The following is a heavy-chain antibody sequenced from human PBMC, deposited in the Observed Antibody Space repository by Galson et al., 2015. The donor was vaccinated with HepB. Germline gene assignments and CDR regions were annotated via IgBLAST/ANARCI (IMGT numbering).Heavy chain of an antibody. CDR1: GLTVSSNY. J-gene: IGHJ4*02. Sequence: SLRLSCAASGLTVSSNYMSWVRQAPGKGLEWVSVIYSGGSTYYADSVKGRFTISRHNSKNTLYLQMNSLRAEDTAVYYCARSFLYRSGGSCYPIFDYWGQGTLVTVSS. V-gene: IGHV3-53*04. D-gene: IGHD2-15*01. CDR2: IYSGGST. CDR3: ARSFLYRSGGSCYPIFDY.